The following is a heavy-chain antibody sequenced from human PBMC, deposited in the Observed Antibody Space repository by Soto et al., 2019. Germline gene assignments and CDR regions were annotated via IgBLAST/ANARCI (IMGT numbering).Heavy chain of an antibody. Sequence: QVQLVQSGDEGKKPGSSVKVSCKASGGTFSSYAISWVRQAPGQGLEWMGGIIPIFGTANYAQKFQGRVTITADESTSTAYMELSSLRSEDTAVYYCARGGPSDYYDSSGYYYDYWGQGTLVTVSS. V-gene: IGHV1-69*12. CDR2: IIPIFGTA. J-gene: IGHJ4*02. CDR1: GGTFSSYA. CDR3: ARGGPSDYYDSSGYYYDY. D-gene: IGHD3-22*01.